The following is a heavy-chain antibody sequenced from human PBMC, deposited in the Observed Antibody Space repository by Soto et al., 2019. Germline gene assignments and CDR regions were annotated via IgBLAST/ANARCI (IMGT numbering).Heavy chain of an antibody. CDR2: INHSGST. CDR1: GGSFSGYY. D-gene: IGHD2-15*01. CDR3: GRIYCSGGSCYHNAFDI. V-gene: IGHV4-34*01. J-gene: IGHJ3*02. Sequence: SETLSLTCSVYGGSFSGYYWSWIRQPPGKGLEWIGEINHSGSTNYNPSLKSRVTISVDTSKNQFSLKLSSVTAADTAVYYCGRIYCSGGSCYHNAFDIWGQGTMVTVSS.